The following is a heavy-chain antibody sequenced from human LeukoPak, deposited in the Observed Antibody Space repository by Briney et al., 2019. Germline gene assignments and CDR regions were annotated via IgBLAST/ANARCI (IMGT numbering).Heavy chain of an antibody. CDR1: GFPFSDYR. V-gene: IGHV3-21*01. D-gene: IGHD6-6*01. Sequence: GGSLRLSCAASGFPFSDYRMNWVRQAPGKGLEWVSSISDTSTNIYYADSVKGRFTISRDNAKNSVYLQMNSLRAEDTAVYYCARDDPSMIAALHYWGQGTLVTVSS. CDR3: ARDDPSMIAALHY. CDR2: ISDTSTNI. J-gene: IGHJ4*02.